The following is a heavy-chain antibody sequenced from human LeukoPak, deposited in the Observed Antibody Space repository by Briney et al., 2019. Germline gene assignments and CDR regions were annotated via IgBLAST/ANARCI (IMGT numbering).Heavy chain of an antibody. V-gene: IGHV4-34*01. CDR1: GGSFSGYY. J-gene: IGHJ3*02. D-gene: IGHD2-15*01. CDR3: ARGPPGGSDAFDI. Sequence: SETLSLTCAVYGGSFSGYYWSWIRQPPGKGLEWIGETNHSGSTNYNPSLKSRVTISVDTSKNQFSLKLSSVTAADTAVYYCARGPPGGSDAFDIWGQGTMVTVSS. CDR2: TNHSGST.